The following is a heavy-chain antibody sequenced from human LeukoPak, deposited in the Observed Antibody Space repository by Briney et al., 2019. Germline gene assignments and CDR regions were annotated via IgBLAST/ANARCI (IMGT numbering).Heavy chain of an antibody. D-gene: IGHD3-10*01. J-gene: IGHJ4*02. CDR3: AKHGFGVFEGY. Sequence: GESLTLSCAASGFTFSSYAMRGVRQAPGRGRVWVSAISCSGGSTYYADSVKGRFTISTDNSKNTLYLQMNSLRAEDTAVYYCAKHGFGVFEGYWGQGTLVTVSS. V-gene: IGHV3-23*01. CDR1: GFTFSSYA. CDR2: ISCSGGST.